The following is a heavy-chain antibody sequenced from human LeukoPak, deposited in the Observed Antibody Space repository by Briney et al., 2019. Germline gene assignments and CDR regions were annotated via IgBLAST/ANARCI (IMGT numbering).Heavy chain of an antibody. V-gene: IGHV4-61*02. CDR1: GGSISSGSYY. Sequence: SETLSLTCTVSGGSISSGSYYWSWIRQPAGTGLEWIGRIYTSGSTNYNPSLKSRVTISVDTSKNQFSLKLSSVTAADTAVYYCARSDPSTDAFDIWGQGTMVTVSS. D-gene: IGHD5/OR15-5a*01. CDR2: IYTSGST. J-gene: IGHJ3*02. CDR3: ARSDPSTDAFDI.